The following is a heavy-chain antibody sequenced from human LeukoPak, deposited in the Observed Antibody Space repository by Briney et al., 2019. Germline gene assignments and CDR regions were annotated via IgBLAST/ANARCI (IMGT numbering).Heavy chain of an antibody. CDR1: GDTFTSYG. J-gene: IGHJ3*02. Sequence: GASVKVSCKASGDTFTSYGINWVRQAPGQGLEWMGWISGYNGNTNYAQKLQGRVTLTTDTSTRTAYMELRSLRSDDTAVYYCASLKNYCDSSGYLVTEAFDIWGQGTMVTVSS. CDR2: ISGYNGNT. CDR3: ASLKNYCDSSGYLVTEAFDI. V-gene: IGHV1-18*01. D-gene: IGHD3-22*01.